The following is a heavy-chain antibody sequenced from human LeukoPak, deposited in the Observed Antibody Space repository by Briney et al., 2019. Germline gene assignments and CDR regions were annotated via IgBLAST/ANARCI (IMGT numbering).Heavy chain of an antibody. CDR3: ARGVSKNP. CDR2: ISYDGSNK. CDR1: GITFSSYG. J-gene: IGHJ5*02. V-gene: IGHV3-30*03. Sequence: GGSLRLSCAASGITFSSYGMHWVRQAPGKGLEWVAVISYDGSNKYYVDSVKGRFTISRDNAKNSLYLQMSSLRAKDTAVYYCARGVSKNPWGQGTLVTVSS.